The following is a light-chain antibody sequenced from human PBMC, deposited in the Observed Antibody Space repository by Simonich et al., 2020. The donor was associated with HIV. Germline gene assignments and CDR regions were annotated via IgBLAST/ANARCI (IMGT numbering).Light chain of an antibody. CDR3: QQYNNWPPYT. V-gene: IGKV3-15*01. Sequence: EIVMTQSPATLSVSPRERATLSCRASQSISSNLAWYQQKPGQAPSLLIYGASTRATGIPARFSGRGSGTEFTLTISSLQSEDFAVYYCQQYNNWPPYTFGQGTKLEIK. CDR1: QSISSN. J-gene: IGKJ2*01. CDR2: GAS.